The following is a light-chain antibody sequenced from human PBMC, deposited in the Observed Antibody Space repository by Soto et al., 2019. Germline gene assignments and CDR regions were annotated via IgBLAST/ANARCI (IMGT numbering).Light chain of an antibody. CDR3: SSFAGGGNPVL. J-gene: IGLJ2*01. CDR1: SSDVGGYNY. V-gene: IGLV2-8*01. Sequence: QSALTQAPSASGSLRQSVTISCTGTSSDVGGYNYVSWHQQHPGKAPKVMIYEVTKRPPGVPDRFSGSKSGNTASLTVSGLQAEDEADYYCSSFAGGGNPVLLGGGTKLTVL. CDR2: EVT.